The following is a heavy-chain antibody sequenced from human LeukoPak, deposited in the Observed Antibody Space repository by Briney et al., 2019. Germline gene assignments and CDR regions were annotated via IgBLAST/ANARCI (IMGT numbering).Heavy chain of an antibody. V-gene: IGHV4-59*11. CDR3: ARHRVGGDWYFDY. Sequence: SETLSLTCTVSGGSISSHYWSWIRQPPGKGLEWIGYIYYSGSTNHNPFLKSRVIISVDTSKNQFSLKLYSVTAADTAVYYCARHRVGGDWYFDYWGQGTLVTVSS. CDR1: GGSISSHY. D-gene: IGHD2-21*02. J-gene: IGHJ4*02. CDR2: IYYSGST.